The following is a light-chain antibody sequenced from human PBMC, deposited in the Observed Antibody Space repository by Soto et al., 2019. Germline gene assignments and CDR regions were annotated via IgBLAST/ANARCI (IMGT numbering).Light chain of an antibody. J-gene: IGLJ1*01. V-gene: IGLV3-1*01. CDR2: QDN. CDR3: QAWDISTYV. Sequence: SYELTQPPSVSVSPGQTASITCSGDKLGDKYAYWYQQKPGQSPVLVIYQDNKRPSGIPERFSGSNSGNTATLTISGTQAMDEADYYCQAWDISTYVFGTGTKLTVL. CDR1: KLGDKY.